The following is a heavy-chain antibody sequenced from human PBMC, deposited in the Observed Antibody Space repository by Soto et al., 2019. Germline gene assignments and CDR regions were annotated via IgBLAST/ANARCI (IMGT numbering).Heavy chain of an antibody. CDR2: IYYSGST. J-gene: IGHJ4*02. Sequence: SETLSLTCTVSGGSISSGGYYWSWIRQHPGKGLEWIGYIYYSGSTYYNPSLKSRVTISVDTSKNQFSLNLSSVTAADTAVYYCATSVKVRRAYDSSGYLAMTFDYWGQGTLVTVSS. CDR1: GGSISSGGYY. D-gene: IGHD3-22*01. CDR3: ATSVKVRRAYDSSGYLAMTFDY. V-gene: IGHV4-31*03.